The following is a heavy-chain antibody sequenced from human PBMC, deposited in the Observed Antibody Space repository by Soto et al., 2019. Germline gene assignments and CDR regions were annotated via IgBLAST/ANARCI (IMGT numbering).Heavy chain of an antibody. CDR3: AREDIVVVPAAENYYYYGMDV. D-gene: IGHD2-2*01. CDR1: GGTFSSYA. J-gene: IGHJ6*02. CDR2: VSAYNGNT. V-gene: IGHV1-18*01. Sequence: ASVKVSCKASGGTFSSYAISWVRQAPGQGLEWMGWVSAYNGNTNYAQKLQGRVTMTTDTSTSTAYMELRSLRSDDTAVYYCAREDIVVVPAAENYYYYGMDVWGQGTTVTVSS.